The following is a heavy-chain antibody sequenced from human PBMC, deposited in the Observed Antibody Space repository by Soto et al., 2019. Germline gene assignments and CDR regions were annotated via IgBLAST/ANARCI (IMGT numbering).Heavy chain of an antibody. CDR1: GGSISSSSYY. CDR2: IYYSGST. CDR3: ARLPITIFGVVITYAAIDY. J-gene: IGHJ4*02. V-gene: IGHV4-39*01. Sequence: SETLSLTCTVSGGSISSSSYYWGWIRQPPGKGLEWIGSIYYSGSTYYNPSLKSRVTISVDTSKNQFSLKLSSVTAADTAVYYCARLPITIFGVVITYAAIDYWGQGTLVTVSS. D-gene: IGHD3-3*01.